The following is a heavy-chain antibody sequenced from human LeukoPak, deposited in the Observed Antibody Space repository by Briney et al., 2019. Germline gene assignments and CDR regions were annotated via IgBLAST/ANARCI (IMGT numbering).Heavy chain of an antibody. Sequence: SETLSLTCTVSGGSISSSSYYWGWVRQPPGKGLEWIGSIYYSGSTYYNPSLKSRVTISVDTSKNQFSLKLSSATAADTAVYYCARRGVVVVPAAMRPFDYWGQGTLVTVSS. V-gene: IGHV4-39*01. J-gene: IGHJ4*02. CDR1: GGSISSSSYY. CDR2: IYYSGST. D-gene: IGHD2-2*01. CDR3: ARRGVVVVPAAMRPFDY.